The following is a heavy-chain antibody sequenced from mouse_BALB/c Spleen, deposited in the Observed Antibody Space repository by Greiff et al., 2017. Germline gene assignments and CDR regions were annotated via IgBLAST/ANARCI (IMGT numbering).Heavy chain of an antibody. CDR2: ISDGGSYT. Sequence: EVHLVESGGGLVKPGGSLKLSCAASGFTFSDYYMYWVRQTPEKRLEWVATISDGGSYTYYPDSLKGRFTISRDNAKNNLYLQMSSLKSEDTAMYYCARDGHYGSSYDYAMDYWGQGTSVTVSS. CDR3: ARDGHYGSSYDYAMDY. J-gene: IGHJ4*01. D-gene: IGHD1-1*01. CDR1: GFTFSDYY. V-gene: IGHV5-4*02.